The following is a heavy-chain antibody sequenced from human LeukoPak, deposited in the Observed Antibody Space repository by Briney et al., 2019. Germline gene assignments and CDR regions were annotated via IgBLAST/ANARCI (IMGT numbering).Heavy chain of an antibody. J-gene: IGHJ3*01. CDR3: ARRGATGTFDF. CDR1: EYPFSGYY. V-gene: IGHV1-2*02. CDR2: INPKSGGT. Sequence: DSVNVSCKASEYPFSGYYIHLVRHAPGQGLEWVGWINPKSGGTNYAQRFQGRVTMTSVTSIRTAYMELSRLRSDDTAIYFCARRGATGTFDFWGQGTMVTVSS. D-gene: IGHD5-24*01.